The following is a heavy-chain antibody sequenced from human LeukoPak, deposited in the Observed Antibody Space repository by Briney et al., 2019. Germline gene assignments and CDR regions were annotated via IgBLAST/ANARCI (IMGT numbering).Heavy chain of an antibody. CDR3: AREEDEYSGRTRYFDY. J-gene: IGHJ4*02. V-gene: IGHV4-34*01. D-gene: IGHD1-26*01. Sequence: SETLSLTCAVYGGSFSGYYWSWIRQPPGKGPEWIGEINHSGSTNYNPSLKSRITMSVDTSKNQFSLKLSSVTAADTAVYYCAREEDEYSGRTRYFDYWGQGTLVTVSS. CDR1: GGSFSGYY. CDR2: INHSGST.